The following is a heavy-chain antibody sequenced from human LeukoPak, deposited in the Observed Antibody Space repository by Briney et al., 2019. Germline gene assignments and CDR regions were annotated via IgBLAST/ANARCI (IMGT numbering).Heavy chain of an antibody. CDR2: IIPILGIA. CDR3: ARGLVRGVMVWWFDP. Sequence: SVKVSFKASGYTLANYGIGWVRQAPGQGLEWMGRIIPILGIANYAQKFQGRVTITADKSTSTAYMELSSLRSEDTAVYYCARGLVRGVMVWWFDPWGQGTLVTVSS. CDR1: GYTLANYG. D-gene: IGHD3-10*02. J-gene: IGHJ5*02. V-gene: IGHV1-69*04.